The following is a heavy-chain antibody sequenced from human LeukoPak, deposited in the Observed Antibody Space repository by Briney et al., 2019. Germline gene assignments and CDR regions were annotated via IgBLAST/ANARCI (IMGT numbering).Heavy chain of an antibody. CDR3: ARAVGLCSSTGCPDYYGMDV. CDR1: GFTFSSYD. D-gene: IGHD2-2*01. V-gene: IGHV3-13*01. J-gene: IGHJ6*02. CDR2: IGTAGDT. Sequence: GGSLRLSCAAAGFTFSSYDMHWVRQATGKGLEWVSAIGTAGDTYYPGSVKGRFTISRENAKNSLYLQMNSLRAGDTAVYYCARAVGLCSSTGCPDYYGMDVWGQGTTVTVSS.